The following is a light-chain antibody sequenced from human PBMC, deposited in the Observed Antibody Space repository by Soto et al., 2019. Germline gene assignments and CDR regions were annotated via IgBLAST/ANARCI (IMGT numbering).Light chain of an antibody. CDR1: QFISSY. J-gene: IGKJ1*01. CDR3: QQRFSPPWT. V-gene: IGKV1-39*01. CDR2: AAS. Sequence: DIQMTQSPSSLSASVGDRVTITCRASQFISSYLNWYQQKPGKAPNLLIYAASGLQSGVPSRFSGSGSGTDFTVTISSLQPDDFATYYCQQRFSPPWTFGQGTKVEIK.